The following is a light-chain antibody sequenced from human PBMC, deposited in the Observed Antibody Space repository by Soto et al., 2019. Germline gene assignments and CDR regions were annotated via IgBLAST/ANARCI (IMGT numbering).Light chain of an antibody. J-gene: IGKJ4*01. V-gene: IGKV3-20*01. CDR2: GSS. CDR3: QQYYTSPLT. Sequence: EIVLTQSPGTLSFSPGERATLSCRASQTVSSTYLAWFQQKPGQAPRPLIYGSSTRATGIPDRFSGSGSGTDFTLTISRLEPEDFAVYYCQQYYTSPLTFGGGTKVEIK. CDR1: QTVSSTY.